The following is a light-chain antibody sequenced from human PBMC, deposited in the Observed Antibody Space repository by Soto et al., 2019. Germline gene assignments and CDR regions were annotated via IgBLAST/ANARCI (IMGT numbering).Light chain of an antibody. J-gene: IGKJ1*01. V-gene: IGKV1-5*03. CDR3: QQYKSDIWT. CDR2: KAS. Sequence: IPVTHSASSLSASVGDRVTIICRASQGIXSRLGWYQQKPGKAPKFLXAKASSLETGGPSRLSGSGSGTEFTLTISSLQPYDFANYYFQQYKSDIWTFGQGTKVDIK. CDR1: QGIXSR.